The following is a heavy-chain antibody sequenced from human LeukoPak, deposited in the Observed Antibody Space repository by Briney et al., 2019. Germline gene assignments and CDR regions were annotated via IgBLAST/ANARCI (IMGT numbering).Heavy chain of an antibody. D-gene: IGHD3-22*01. CDR3: ARDQLFYYYDSSGYYTPPYYFDY. V-gene: IGHV3-66*01. Sequence: PGGSLRLSCAASGFIVTGDHMIWVRQAPGKGLEWVSIIYSNGATYYADSVKGSFTISRDNAKNSLYLQMNSLRAEDTALYYCARDQLFYYYDSSGYYTPPYYFDYWGQGTLVTVSS. J-gene: IGHJ4*02. CDR2: IYSNGAT. CDR1: GFIVTGDH.